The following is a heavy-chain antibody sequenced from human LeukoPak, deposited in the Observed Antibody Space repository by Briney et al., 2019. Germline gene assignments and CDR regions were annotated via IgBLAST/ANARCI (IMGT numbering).Heavy chain of an antibody. Sequence: ASVKVSCKASGYTFTGYYMHWVRQAPGQGLEWMGWINPNSGGTNYAQKFQGRVTITRNTSISTAYMELSSLRSEDTAVYYCARGLGYYDSSGYLLGYWGQGTLVTVSS. CDR2: INPNSGGT. CDR3: ARGLGYYDSSGYLLGY. CDR1: GYTFTGYY. V-gene: IGHV1-2*02. J-gene: IGHJ4*02. D-gene: IGHD3-22*01.